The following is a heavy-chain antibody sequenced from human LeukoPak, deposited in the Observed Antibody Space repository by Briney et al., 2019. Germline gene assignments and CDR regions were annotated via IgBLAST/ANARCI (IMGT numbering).Heavy chain of an antibody. Sequence: GRSLRLSCAASGFTFSYYAMHWVRQAPGKGLEWVANIKQDGSEKYYVDSVKGRFTISRDNAKNSLYLQMNSLRAEDTAVYYCARVQFITMGKYYYYGMDVWGQGTTVTVSS. D-gene: IGHD3-10*01. J-gene: IGHJ6*02. V-gene: IGHV3-7*01. CDR1: GFTFSYYA. CDR2: IKQDGSEK. CDR3: ARVQFITMGKYYYYGMDV.